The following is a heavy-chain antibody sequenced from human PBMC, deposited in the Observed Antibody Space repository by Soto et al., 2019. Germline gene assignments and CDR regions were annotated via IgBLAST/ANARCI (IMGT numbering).Heavy chain of an antibody. D-gene: IGHD4-17*01. Sequence: GGSLRLSCAASGFTFDDYGMSWVRQAPGKGLEWVSVIYSGGSTYYADSVKGRFTISRDNSKNTLYLQMNSLRAEDTAVYYCAREEGSWSTVVTQAGWYFDLWGRGTLVTVSS. CDR1: GFTFDDYG. V-gene: IGHV3-66*01. CDR2: IYSGGST. CDR3: AREEGSWSTVVTQAGWYFDL. J-gene: IGHJ2*01.